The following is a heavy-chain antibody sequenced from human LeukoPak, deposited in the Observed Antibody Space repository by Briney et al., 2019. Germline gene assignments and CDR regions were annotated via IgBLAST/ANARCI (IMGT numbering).Heavy chain of an antibody. Sequence: GGSLRLSCAASGFTVSSNYMSWVRQAPGKGLEWVSVIYSGGSTYYADSVKGRFTISRDNSKNTLYLQMNSLRAEDTAVYYCAREESGYSYGAFDYWGQGTLVTVSS. J-gene: IGHJ4*02. CDR3: AREESGYSYGAFDY. D-gene: IGHD5-18*01. CDR2: IYSGGST. CDR1: GFTVSSNY. V-gene: IGHV3-66*01.